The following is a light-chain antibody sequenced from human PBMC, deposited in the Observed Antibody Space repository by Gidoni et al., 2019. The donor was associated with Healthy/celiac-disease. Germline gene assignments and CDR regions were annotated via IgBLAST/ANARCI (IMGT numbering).Light chain of an antibody. Sequence: AIRRTQSPSSFSASTRDRVTITCRASHGISSYLAWYQQKPGTAPTLLIYAASTLQSVVPSRFSGSGSGTDSTLTISCLQSEDFATYYCQQYYSYPRTFGPGTKVEIK. CDR3: QQYYSYPRT. V-gene: IGKV1-8*01. CDR2: AAS. CDR1: HGISSY. J-gene: IGKJ1*01.